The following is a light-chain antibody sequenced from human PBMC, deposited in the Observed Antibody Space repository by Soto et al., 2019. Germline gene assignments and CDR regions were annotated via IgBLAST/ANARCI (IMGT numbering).Light chain of an antibody. CDR3: QQYGSSGT. V-gene: IGKV3-20*01. J-gene: IGKJ1*01. CDR2: GAS. CDR1: QSLSNNY. Sequence: EIELSQSPGTLSLSPGERATLSCRASQSLSNNYLAWYQQNPGQALRLLIYGASNRATGIPDRFSGSGSGTDFTLTISRLEPEDFAVYYCQQYGSSGTFGQGTKVDIK.